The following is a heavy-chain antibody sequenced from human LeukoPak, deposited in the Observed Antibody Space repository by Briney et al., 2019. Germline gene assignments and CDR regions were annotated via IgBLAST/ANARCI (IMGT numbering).Heavy chain of an antibody. CDR1: GFNISNNY. D-gene: IGHD2-21*02. CDR2: IYSGGST. Sequence: GGSLRLSCAASGFNISNNYMSWVRQAPGKGLEWVSVIYSGGSTYYADSVKGRFTISRDNAKNSLYLQMNSLRDEDTAVYSCARDDSYAFDYWGQGALVTVSS. J-gene: IGHJ4*02. CDR3: ARDDSYAFDY. V-gene: IGHV3-66*01.